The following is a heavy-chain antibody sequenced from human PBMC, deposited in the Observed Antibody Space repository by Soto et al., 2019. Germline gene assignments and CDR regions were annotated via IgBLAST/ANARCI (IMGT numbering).Heavy chain of an antibody. V-gene: IGHV2-26*01. Sequence: QVPLKESGPVLVKPTETLTLRCTVSGLSITDSEMGVSWIRQPPVQPLEWLAHIDSSGEKSYRTFLKSRLAISKDTSKSQIALTMTTMDPADTATYYCARRHLAGAVSPWFDPWGQGIPVTVSS. D-gene: IGHD6-19*01. CDR2: IDSSGEK. J-gene: IGHJ5*02. CDR1: GLSITDSEMG. CDR3: ARRHLAGAVSPWFDP.